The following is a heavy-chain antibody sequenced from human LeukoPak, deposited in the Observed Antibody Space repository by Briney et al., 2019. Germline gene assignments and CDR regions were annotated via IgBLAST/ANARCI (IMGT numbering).Heavy chain of an antibody. CDR3: AKDWGYCGGDCYNFDY. CDR2: IYDGGRT. D-gene: IGHD2-21*02. Sequence: GGSLRLSCTVSGFTVSTTLMDWVRQAPGKGLEWVSLIYDGGRTVYADSVRGRFTISRDNSKNTLYLQMNSLRAEDTAVYYCAKDWGYCGGDCYNFDYWGQGTLVTVSS. V-gene: IGHV3-66*02. CDR1: GFTVSTTL. J-gene: IGHJ4*02.